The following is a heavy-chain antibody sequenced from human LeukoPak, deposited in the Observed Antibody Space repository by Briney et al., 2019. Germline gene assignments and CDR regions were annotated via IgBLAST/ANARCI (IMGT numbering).Heavy chain of an antibody. CDR2: ISGSGGST. Sequence: PGGSLRLSCAASGFTFSSYAMSWVRQAPGKGLEWVSAISGSGGSTYYADSVKGRFTISRDNSKNTLYLQMNSLRAEDTAVYYCATLTTPYSSSWPFDYWGQGTLVTVSS. CDR3: ATLTTPYSSSWPFDY. J-gene: IGHJ4*02. CDR1: GFTFSSYA. V-gene: IGHV3-23*01. D-gene: IGHD6-13*01.